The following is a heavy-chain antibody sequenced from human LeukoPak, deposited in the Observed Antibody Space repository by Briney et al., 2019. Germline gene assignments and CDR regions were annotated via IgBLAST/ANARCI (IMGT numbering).Heavy chain of an antibody. CDR3: ARAIWFGEKRWLDP. V-gene: IGHV4-59*01. J-gene: IGHJ5*02. CDR1: GGSISSDY. Sequence: PSETLSLTCTASGGSISSDYWSWIRQPPGKGLEWIGHIYYSGMTIYNPSLKSRVTVSVDTSKTQFSLKLSSVTVADTAVYYCARAIWFGEKRWLDPWGQGTRLTVSP. CDR2: IYYSGMT. D-gene: IGHD3-10*01.